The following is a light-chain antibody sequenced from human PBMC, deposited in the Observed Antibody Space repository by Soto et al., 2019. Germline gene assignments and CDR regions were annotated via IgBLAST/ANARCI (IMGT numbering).Light chain of an antibody. CDR2: KAS. CDR3: QQYNDNWT. J-gene: IGKJ1*01. CDR1: QSISSW. V-gene: IGKV1-5*03. Sequence: DIQMTQSPSTLSASVGDRVTITCRASQSISSWLAWYQQKPGQAPNLLIYKASTLQSEVPSRFSGRGSGTEFTLAISSLQPDDSATYYCQQYNDNWTFGQGTKVQIK.